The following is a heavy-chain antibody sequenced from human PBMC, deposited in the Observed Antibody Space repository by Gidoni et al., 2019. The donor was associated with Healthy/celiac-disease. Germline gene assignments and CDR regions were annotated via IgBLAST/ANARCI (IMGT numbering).Heavy chain of an antibody. D-gene: IGHD6-13*01. Sequence: VQLVESGGGVVQPGRSLRLSRAASGFTFSSYALPWVRQAPGKGLEWVAVISYDGSNKYYADSVKGRFTISRDNSKNTLYLQMNSLRAEDTAVYYCARGGGMQQLPKGLDYWGQGTLVTVSS. CDR1: GFTFSSYA. CDR3: ARGGGMQQLPKGLDY. V-gene: IGHV3-30-3*01. J-gene: IGHJ4*02. CDR2: ISYDGSNK.